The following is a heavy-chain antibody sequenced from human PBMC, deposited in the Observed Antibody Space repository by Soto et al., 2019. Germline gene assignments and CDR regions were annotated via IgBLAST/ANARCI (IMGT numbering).Heavy chain of an antibody. D-gene: IGHD3-3*01. CDR1: GFTFSSYA. Sequence: GGSLRLSCADSGFTFSSYAMSWVRQAPGKGLEWVSAISGSVGSTYYADSVKGRFTISRDNSKNTLYLQMNSLRDEDTAVYYCAKEFGTYYDFWSGYPFDYWGQGTLVTVSS. CDR3: AKEFGTYYDFWSGYPFDY. V-gene: IGHV3-23*01. CDR2: ISGSVGST. J-gene: IGHJ4*02.